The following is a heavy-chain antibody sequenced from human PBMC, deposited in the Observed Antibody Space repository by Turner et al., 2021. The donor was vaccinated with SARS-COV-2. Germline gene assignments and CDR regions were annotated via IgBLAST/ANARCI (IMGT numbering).Heavy chain of an antibody. Sequence: QVKLQESGPGLLKPSQTLSLTCTVSGGSITSGSSFWTWLRQPAGRGLEWIGRIYTSGNTVGIPDYNPSLKSRVSISVDSSKNQFSLKLTSVTAADTAVYHCAKAVPGSGWFDPWGQGSLVTVSS. J-gene: IGHJ5*02. V-gene: IGHV4-61*02. CDR3: AKAVPGSGWFDP. CDR2: IYTSGNTVGIP. CDR1: GGSITSGSSF. D-gene: IGHD3-10*01.